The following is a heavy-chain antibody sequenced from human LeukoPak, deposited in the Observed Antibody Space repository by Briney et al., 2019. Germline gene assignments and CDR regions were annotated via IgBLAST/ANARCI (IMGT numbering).Heavy chain of an antibody. CDR3: ARRERVGYCSSTSCYSMLPFDY. CDR2: INHSGST. CDR1: GGSFSGYY. V-gene: IGHV4-34*01. Sequence: SETLSLTCAVYGGSFSGYYWSWIRQPPGKGLEWIGEINHSGSTNYNPSLKSRVTISVDTSKNQFSLKLSSVTAADTAVYYCARRERVGYCSSTSCYSMLPFDYWGQGTLVTVSS. D-gene: IGHD2-2*01. J-gene: IGHJ4*02.